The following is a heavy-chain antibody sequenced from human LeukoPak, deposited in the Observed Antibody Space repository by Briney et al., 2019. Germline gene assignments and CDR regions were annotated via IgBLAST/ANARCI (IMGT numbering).Heavy chain of an antibody. J-gene: IGHJ4*02. Sequence: GASVKVSCKASGYTFTGYYMHWVRQAPGQGLEWMGWINPNSGGTNYAQKFQGRVTMTRDTSISTAYMELSRLRSDDTAVYYCARAHAPLGDYGFGYWGQGSLVTVPS. CDR2: INPNSGGT. CDR1: GYTFTGYY. V-gene: IGHV1-2*02. CDR3: ARAHAPLGDYGFGY. D-gene: IGHD4-17*01.